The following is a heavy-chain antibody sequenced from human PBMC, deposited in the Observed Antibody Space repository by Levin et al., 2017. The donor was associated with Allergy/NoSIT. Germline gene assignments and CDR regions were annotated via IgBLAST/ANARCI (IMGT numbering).Heavy chain of an antibody. D-gene: IGHD5-18*01. CDR3: ATEEVAAETGVDAGWFDP. CDR2: INTSGST. J-gene: IGHJ5*02. CDR1: SGSFSSGSYY. Sequence: SETLSLTCTVSSGSFSSGSYYWVWIRQPAGKGPEWIGRINTSGSTNYNASLKSRVTISIDTSKNQFFLKLRSVTAADTAGYYCATEEVAAETGVDAGWFDPWGQGIRVIVSS. V-gene: IGHV4-61*02.